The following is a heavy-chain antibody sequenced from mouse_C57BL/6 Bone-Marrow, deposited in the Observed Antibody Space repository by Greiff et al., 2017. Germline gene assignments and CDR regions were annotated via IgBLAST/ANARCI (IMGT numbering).Heavy chain of an antibody. CDR3: ARSFYYYGSSCAMDD. V-gene: IGHV1-69*01. Sequence: VQLQQPGAELVMPGASVKLSCKASGYTFTSYWMHWVKQRPGQGLEWIGELDPSDSYTNYNQKFKGKSTLTVDKSSSTAYMQLSSLTSEDSAVYYCARSFYYYGSSCAMDDWGQGTSVTGSS. CDR2: LDPSDSYT. J-gene: IGHJ4*01. CDR1: GYTFTSYW. D-gene: IGHD1-1*01.